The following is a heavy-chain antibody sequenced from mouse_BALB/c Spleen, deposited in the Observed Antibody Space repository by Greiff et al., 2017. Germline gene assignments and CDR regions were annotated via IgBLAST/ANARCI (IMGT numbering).Heavy chain of an antibody. J-gene: IGHJ3*01. CDR2: INPYNDGT. D-gene: IGHD1-2*01. Sequence: VQLQQSGPELVKPGASVKMSCKASGYTFTSYVMHWVKQKPGQGLEWIGYINPYNDGTKYNEKFKGKATLTSDKSSSTAYMELSSLTSEDSAVYYCAREGPHYYGYPAYWGQGTLVTVSA. CDR1: GYTFTSYV. V-gene: IGHV1-14*01. CDR3: AREGPHYYGYPAY.